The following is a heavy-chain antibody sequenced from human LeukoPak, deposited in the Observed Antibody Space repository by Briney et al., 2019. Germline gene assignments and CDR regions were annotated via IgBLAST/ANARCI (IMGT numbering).Heavy chain of an antibody. CDR3: ARVARLSDYYDSSGYSRGGYFDY. CDR2: ISSGGSNE. J-gene: IGHJ4*02. Sequence: PGGSLRLSCAASGFTFSNYAMQWVRQAPGKGLEWVTVISSGGSNEYYADSVKGRFTISRDNSKNTLYLQMYSLRAEDTAVYYCARVARLSDYYDSSGYSRGGYFDYWGQGTLVTVSS. D-gene: IGHD3-22*01. V-gene: IGHV3-30-3*01. CDR1: GFTFSNYA.